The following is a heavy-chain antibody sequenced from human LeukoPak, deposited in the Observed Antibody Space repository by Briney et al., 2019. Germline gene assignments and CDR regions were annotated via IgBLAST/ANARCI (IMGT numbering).Heavy chain of an antibody. CDR2: VYSSGST. D-gene: IGHD6-6*01. J-gene: IGHJ3*02. CDR3: ARKSGGSSASAFDI. V-gene: IGHV4-4*07. Sequence: SETLSLTCTVSGGSISGYYWNWIRQPAGQGLEYIGRVYSSGSTAYNHSLKSRVTMSLDTSKNQFSLRLRSVTAADTAVYYCARKSGGSSASAFDIWGQGKMVTVSS. CDR1: GGSISGYY.